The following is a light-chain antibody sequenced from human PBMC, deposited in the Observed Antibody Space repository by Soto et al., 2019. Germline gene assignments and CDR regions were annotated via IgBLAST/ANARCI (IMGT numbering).Light chain of an antibody. Sequence: DIVMTQSPDSLAVSLGERATINCKSSQSILYSSNNRNYLAWYQQKSGQPPKLLIYWASSRESGVPDRFSGSGCGTDFTLTISSLQAEDVAVYYCQQYYGTPLTFGGGTKVEIK. J-gene: IGKJ4*01. CDR2: WAS. CDR1: QSILYSSNNRNY. CDR3: QQYYGTPLT. V-gene: IGKV4-1*01.